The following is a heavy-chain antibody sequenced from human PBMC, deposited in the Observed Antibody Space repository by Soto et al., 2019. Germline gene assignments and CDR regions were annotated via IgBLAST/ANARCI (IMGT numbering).Heavy chain of an antibody. Sequence: QVQLVQSGAEVKKPGASVKVSCKASGDTFTDYYIHWVRQAPGQGLEWMGTVNPSGGHTTYAPNFLGRMTMTRDTSTSTLYMELTSLTSEDTAVYYCARGGHVVVVTAALDYWGQGTLVTVSS. CDR2: VNPSGGHT. CDR1: GDTFTDYY. D-gene: IGHD2-21*02. V-gene: IGHV1-46*01. J-gene: IGHJ4*02. CDR3: ARGGHVVVVTAALDY.